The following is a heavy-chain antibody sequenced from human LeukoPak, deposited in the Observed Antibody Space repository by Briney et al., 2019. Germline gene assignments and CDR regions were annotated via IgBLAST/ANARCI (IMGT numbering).Heavy chain of an antibody. CDR3: ARVGSGIAVAGRGWFDP. Sequence: ASVNVSCKASGYTFTSYGISWVRQAPGQGLEWMGWISAYNGNTNYEQKLQGRVTMTTDTSTSTAYMELRSLRSDDTAVYYCARVGSGIAVAGRGWFDPWGQGTLVTVSS. V-gene: IGHV1-18*01. J-gene: IGHJ5*02. CDR2: ISAYNGNT. D-gene: IGHD6-19*01. CDR1: GYTFTSYG.